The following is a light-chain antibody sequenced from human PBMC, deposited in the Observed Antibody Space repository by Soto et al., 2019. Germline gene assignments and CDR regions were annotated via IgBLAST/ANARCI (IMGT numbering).Light chain of an antibody. Sequence: QAVLTQPPSVSGAPGQRVTISCTGSSSNIGAGHDVHWYQQLPGATPKLILYSNINRPPGVPGRFSCSKSGTSASLAITGLQAEDEGNYYCQSYDSSLSVVFGGGTKLTVL. CDR3: QSYDSSLSVV. CDR1: SSNIGAGHD. CDR2: SNI. J-gene: IGLJ2*01. V-gene: IGLV1-40*01.